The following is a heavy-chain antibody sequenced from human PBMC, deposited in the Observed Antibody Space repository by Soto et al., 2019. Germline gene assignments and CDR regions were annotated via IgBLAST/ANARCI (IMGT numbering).Heavy chain of an antibody. CDR3: ARDGRIRRLRKLGYNWLDP. CDR1: GGSFSGYY. V-gene: IGHV4-34*01. Sequence: SETLSLTCAVYGGSFSGYYWSWIRQPPGKGLEWIGEINHSGSTNYNPSLKSRVTISVDTSKNQFSLKLSSVTAADTAVYYCARDGRIRRLRKLGYNWLDPWGQGTLVTVSS. CDR2: INHSGST. D-gene: IGHD7-27*01. J-gene: IGHJ5*02.